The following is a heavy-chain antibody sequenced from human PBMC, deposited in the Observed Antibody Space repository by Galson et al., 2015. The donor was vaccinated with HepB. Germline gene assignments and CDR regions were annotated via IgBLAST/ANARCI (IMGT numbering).Heavy chain of an antibody. CDR2: TDSSGGHT. D-gene: IGHD6-13*01. CDR1: GFTFRNYA. Sequence: SLRLSCAASGFTFRNYAMSWVRQAPGKGLEWVSTTDSSGGHTYYGDSVKGRSTISRDNSKDTLYLQMNSLRAEDKAVYYCVKGAAAGIPYYFDYWSQGTLVTVSS. J-gene: IGHJ4*02. CDR3: VKGAAAGIPYYFDY. V-gene: IGHV3-23*01.